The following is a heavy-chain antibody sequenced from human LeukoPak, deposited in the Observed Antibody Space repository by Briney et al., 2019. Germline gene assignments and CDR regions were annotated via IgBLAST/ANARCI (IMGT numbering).Heavy chain of an antibody. V-gene: IGHV1-18*01. CDR2: ISAYNGNT. CDR3: ARGRNIRGYCSSTSCYKIPWFDP. Sequence: ASVKVSCKASGYTFTSYGISWVGQAPGQGLEWMGWISAYNGNTNYAQKLQGRVTMTTDTSTSTAYMELRSLRSDDTAVYYCARGRNIRGYCSSTSCYKIPWFDPWGQGTLVTVSS. CDR1: GYTFTSYG. D-gene: IGHD2-2*02. J-gene: IGHJ5*02.